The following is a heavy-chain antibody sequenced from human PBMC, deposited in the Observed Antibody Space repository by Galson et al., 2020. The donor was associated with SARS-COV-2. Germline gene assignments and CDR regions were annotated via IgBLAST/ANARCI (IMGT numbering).Heavy chain of an antibody. V-gene: IGHV3-13*04. CDR2: IGPDGRT. CDR3: ARDDDSSGMGAFDI. CDR1: GFPFSSHD. J-gene: IGHJ3*02. D-gene: IGHD3-22*01. Sequence: GGSLRLPCAASGFPFSSHDMHWVRQLTGKGLEWVSGIGPDGRTYYPASVKSRVTISRDNAKNSLHLQMKSLTAADTAVYYCARDDDSSGMGAFDIWGRGTMVTVSA.